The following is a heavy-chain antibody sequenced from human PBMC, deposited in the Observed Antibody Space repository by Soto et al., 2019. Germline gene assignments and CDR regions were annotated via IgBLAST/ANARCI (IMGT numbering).Heavy chain of an antibody. J-gene: IGHJ3*02. Sequence: EVQLLESGGGLVQPGGSLRLSCAASGFSFSSYAMSWVRQAPGKGLVWVSAISGSGGSTYYADSVKGRFTISRDNSKNTLYLQMNSLRAEDTAVYYCAKDPNDYSNYGAFDIWGQGTMVTVSS. CDR1: GFSFSSYA. D-gene: IGHD4-4*01. V-gene: IGHV3-23*01. CDR3: AKDPNDYSNYGAFDI. CDR2: ISGSGGST.